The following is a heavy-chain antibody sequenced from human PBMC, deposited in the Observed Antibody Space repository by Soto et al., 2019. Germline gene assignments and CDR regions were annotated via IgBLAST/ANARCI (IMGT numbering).Heavy chain of an antibody. CDR2: ISSSSSTI. Sequence: GGSLRLSCAASGFTFSNYNMNWVRQAPGKGLEWVSYISSSSSTIYYADSVKGRFTISRDNAKNSLYLQMNSLRAEDTAVYYCARDRLATVGYYYYMDVWGKGTTVTVSS. CDR3: ARDRLATVGYYYYMDV. CDR1: GFTFSNYN. D-gene: IGHD5-12*01. J-gene: IGHJ6*03. V-gene: IGHV3-48*01.